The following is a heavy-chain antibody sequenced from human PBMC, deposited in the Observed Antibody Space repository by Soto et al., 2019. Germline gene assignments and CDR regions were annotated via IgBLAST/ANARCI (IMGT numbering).Heavy chain of an antibody. V-gene: IGHV1-24*01. CDR3: ATARLDDYGDRNDAFDI. CDR2: FDPEDGET. CDR1: GYTLTELS. J-gene: IGHJ3*02. D-gene: IGHD4-17*01. Sequence: ASVKVSCKVSGYTLTELSMHWVRQAPGKGLEWMGGFDPEDGETIYAQKFQGRVTMTEDTSTDTAYMELSSLRSEDTAVYYCATARLDDYGDRNDAFDIWGQGTMVTVSS.